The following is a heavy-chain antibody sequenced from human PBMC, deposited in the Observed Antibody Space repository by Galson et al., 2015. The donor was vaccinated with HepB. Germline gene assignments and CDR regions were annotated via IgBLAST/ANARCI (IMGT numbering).Heavy chain of an antibody. D-gene: IGHD4-23*01. Sequence: SVKVSCKASGYTFTGYYMHWVRQAPGQGLEWMGRINPNSGGTNYAQKFQGRVTMTRDTSISTAYMELSRLRSDDTAVYYCARGTFKRGGLDYWGQGTLVTVSS. J-gene: IGHJ4*02. CDR1: GYTFTGYY. CDR2: INPNSGGT. CDR3: ARGTFKRGGLDY. V-gene: IGHV1-2*06.